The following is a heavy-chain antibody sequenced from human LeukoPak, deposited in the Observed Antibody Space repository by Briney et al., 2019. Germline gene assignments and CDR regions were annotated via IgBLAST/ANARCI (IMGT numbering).Heavy chain of an antibody. Sequence: SETLSLTCAVSGASISSSIHYWGWVRRPPGKGLEWIGSVYYSGGTYYNPSLESRLTISVDTSNNRFSLKLKSVTAADTAVFYCARVTTGSTTLDSWGRGILVTVSS. CDR3: ARVTTGSTTLDS. J-gene: IGHJ5*01. D-gene: IGHD1-1*01. CDR2: VYYSGGT. CDR1: GASISSSIHY. V-gene: IGHV4-39*02.